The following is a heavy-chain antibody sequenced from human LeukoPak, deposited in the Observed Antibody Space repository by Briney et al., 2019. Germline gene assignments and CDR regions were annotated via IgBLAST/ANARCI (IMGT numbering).Heavy chain of an antibody. Sequence: ASVKVSCKASGGTFSSYAISWVRQAPGQGLEWMGGIIPIFGTANYAQKFQGRVTITADKSTSTAYMELSSLRSEDTAVYYCARALTMVRGVNYYYYYYMDVWGKGTTVTVSS. D-gene: IGHD3-10*01. J-gene: IGHJ6*03. CDR1: GGTFSSYA. CDR3: ARALTMVRGVNYYYYYYMDV. CDR2: IIPIFGTA. V-gene: IGHV1-69*06.